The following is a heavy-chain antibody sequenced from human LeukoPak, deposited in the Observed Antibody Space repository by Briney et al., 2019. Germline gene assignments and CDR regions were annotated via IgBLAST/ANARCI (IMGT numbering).Heavy chain of an antibody. D-gene: IGHD3-10*01. CDR3: AKDDRATWYFDY. CDR2: IRYDGSNE. CDR1: GFTFSSYA. V-gene: IGHV3-30*02. Sequence: GGSLRLSCAASGFTFSSYAMSWVRQAPGKGLEWVAFIRYDGSNEYYADSVKGRFTISRDNSKSTLYLQMNSLRAEDTAVFYCAKDDRATWYFDYWGQGTLVTVSS. J-gene: IGHJ4*02.